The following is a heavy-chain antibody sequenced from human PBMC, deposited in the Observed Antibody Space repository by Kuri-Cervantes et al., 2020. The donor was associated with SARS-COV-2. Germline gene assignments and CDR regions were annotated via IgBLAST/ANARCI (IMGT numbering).Heavy chain of an antibody. CDR3: ARRVDYKYWFDP. CDR1: GVSVTGGTYY. CDR2: LDTSGST. V-gene: IGHV4-61*09. Sequence: SETLSLTCAVSGVSVTGGTYYWAWIRQPAGKGLEWIGHLDTSGSTTYNPSLKSRVTISLDTSNNQVSLRLSSVTAADTAVYYCARRVDYKYWFDPWGQGTLVTVSS. J-gene: IGHJ5*02. D-gene: IGHD4/OR15-4a*01.